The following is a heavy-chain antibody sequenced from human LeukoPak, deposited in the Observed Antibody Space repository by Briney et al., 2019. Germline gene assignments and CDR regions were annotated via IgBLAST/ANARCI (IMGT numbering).Heavy chain of an antibody. CDR1: GFTFSSYG. CDR3: ARGPPYGSRCDFLDS. D-gene: IGHD3-10*01. CDR2: IKQGGSEK. Sequence: GRSLRLSCAASGFTFSSYGVHWVRQAPGKGLEWVADIKQGGSEKLYVDSVKGRFTISRDDAKNSLSLQMDSLRAEDTALYYCARGPPYGSRCDFLDSWGQGTQVTVSS. V-gene: IGHV3-7*01. J-gene: IGHJ5*01.